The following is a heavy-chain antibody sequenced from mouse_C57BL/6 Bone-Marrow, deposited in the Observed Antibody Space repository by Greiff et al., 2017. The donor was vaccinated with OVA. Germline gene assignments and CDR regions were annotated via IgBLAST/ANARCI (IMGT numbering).Heavy chain of an antibody. J-gene: IGHJ1*03. CDR3: ARGGVDWYFDV. CDR2: INPSSGYT. Sequence: QVQLQQSGAELARPGASVKMSCKASGYTFTSYTMHWVKQRPGQGLEWIGYINPSSGYTKYNQKFKDKATLTADKSSSTAYMQLSSLTSEDSAVYYCARGGVDWYFDVWGTGTTVTVSS. CDR1: GYTFTSYT. V-gene: IGHV1-4*01.